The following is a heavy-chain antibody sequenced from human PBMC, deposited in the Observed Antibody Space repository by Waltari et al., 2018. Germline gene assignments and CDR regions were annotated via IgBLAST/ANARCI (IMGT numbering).Heavy chain of an antibody. J-gene: IGHJ6*02. CDR1: GGSISSGNYY. V-gene: IGHV4-61*02. CDR2: IYISWST. Sequence: QVQLQESGPGLVKPSQTLSITCTVSGGSISSGNYYWNWIRQPAGKGLEWVGRIYISWSTNYNPSLKSRVMISLDTSKSLFSLKLNSVSAADTAVYFCAREVRVYSGYEEDYYYGMDVWGQGTTVTVSS. D-gene: IGHD5-12*01. CDR3: AREVRVYSGYEEDYYYGMDV.